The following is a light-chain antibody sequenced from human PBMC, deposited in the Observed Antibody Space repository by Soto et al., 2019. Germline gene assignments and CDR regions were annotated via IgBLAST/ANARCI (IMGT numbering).Light chain of an antibody. Sequence: DIPLTQSPSSRTASVGDRVTIACRASQTVSIFLNWYQHKPGQAPKVLIHSASTLQSGVPSRFTGSGSGTDFTLTISSLQTEDFATYYCQQSYTAPLSFGQRTRLEI. CDR3: QQSYTAPLS. J-gene: IGKJ5*01. V-gene: IGKV1-39*01. CDR1: QTVSIF. CDR2: SAS.